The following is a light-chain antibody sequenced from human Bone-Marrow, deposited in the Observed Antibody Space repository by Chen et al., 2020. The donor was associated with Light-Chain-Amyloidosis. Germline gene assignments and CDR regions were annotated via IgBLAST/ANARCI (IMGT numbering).Light chain of an antibody. CDR3: QVWDRSSDRPV. Sequence: SYVLTQPSSVSVAPGQTATIACGGNNIGSTSVLWYQQRPGQAPLLVVYDDSDRPSGIPERLAGYNSGNTATLTISRVEAGDEADYYCQVWDRSSDRPVFGGGTKLTVL. V-gene: IGLV3-21*02. J-gene: IGLJ3*02. CDR1: NIGSTS. CDR2: DDS.